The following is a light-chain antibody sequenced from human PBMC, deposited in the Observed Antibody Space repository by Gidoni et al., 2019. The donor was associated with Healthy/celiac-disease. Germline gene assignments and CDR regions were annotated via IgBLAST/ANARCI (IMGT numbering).Light chain of an antibody. J-gene: IGKJ4*01. CDR2: AAS. V-gene: IGKV1-39*01. CDR1: KSISSY. CDR3: QQSYTTPLT. Sequence: IQMTQSPSSLSSSVGDRVTITCRASKSISSYLYWYQQKPGKAPQILISAASSLQSGGTSRFSGSGSGTDLTITSSRPQPEAFSYYYCQQSYTTPLTFGGGTKVEIK.